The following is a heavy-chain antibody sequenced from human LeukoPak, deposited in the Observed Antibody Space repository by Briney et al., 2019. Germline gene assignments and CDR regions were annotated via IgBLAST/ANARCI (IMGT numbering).Heavy chain of an antibody. CDR1: GGSFSGYD. D-gene: IGHD6-19*01. Sequence: PSETLSLTCAVYGGSFSGYDWSWIRQPPGKGLEWIGEVNHSGSTKYNPSLKSRVTISVETSKNQFSLKLSSETAADTAVYYCARRFLGVWYKPFDYWGQGTLVTVSS. CDR3: ARRFLGVWYKPFDY. CDR2: VNHSGST. J-gene: IGHJ4*02. V-gene: IGHV4-34*01.